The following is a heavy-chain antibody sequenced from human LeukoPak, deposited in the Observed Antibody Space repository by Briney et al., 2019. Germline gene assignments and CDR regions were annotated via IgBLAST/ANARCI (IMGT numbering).Heavy chain of an antibody. CDR2: INHSGST. V-gene: IGHV4-34*01. CDR1: GGSFSGYY. J-gene: IGHJ4*02. CDR3: ARGKYIAVAFFDY. Sequence: SETLSLTCAVYGGSFSGYYWSWIRQPPGKGLEWIGEINHSGSTNYNPSLKSRVTISVDTSKTQFSLKLSSVTAADTAVYYCARGKYIAVAFFDYWGQGTLVTVSS. D-gene: IGHD6-19*01.